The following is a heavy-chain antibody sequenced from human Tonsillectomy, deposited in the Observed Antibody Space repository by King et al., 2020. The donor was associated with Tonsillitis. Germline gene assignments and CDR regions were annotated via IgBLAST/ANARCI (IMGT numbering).Heavy chain of an antibody. D-gene: IGHD2-21*02. J-gene: IGHJ4*02. Sequence: VQLQQWGAGLLKPSETLSLTCAVYGGSFSGYYWSWIRQPPGKGLEWIGEINHSGSTNYNPSLKSRVTISVDTSKNQFSLKLSSVTAADTAVYYCARGGIVVVTAIRNFDYWGQGTLVTVSS. CDR2: INHSGST. V-gene: IGHV4-34*01. CDR3: ARGGIVVVTAIRNFDY. CDR1: GGSFSGYY.